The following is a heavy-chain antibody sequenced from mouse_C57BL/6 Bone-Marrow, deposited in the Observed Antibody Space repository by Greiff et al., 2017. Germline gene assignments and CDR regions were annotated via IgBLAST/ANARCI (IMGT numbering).Heavy chain of an antibody. J-gene: IGHJ2*01. CDR3: ARGPPTVVATENFDY. CDR2: IHPNSGST. V-gene: IGHV1-64*01. D-gene: IGHD1-1*01. Sequence: QVQLQQPGAELVKPGASVKLSRKASGYTFTSYWMHWVKQRPGQGLEWIGMIHPNSGSTNYNEKFKSKATLTVDKSSSTAYMQLSSLTSEDSAVYYCARGPPTVVATENFDYWGQGTTLTVSS. CDR1: GYTFTSYW.